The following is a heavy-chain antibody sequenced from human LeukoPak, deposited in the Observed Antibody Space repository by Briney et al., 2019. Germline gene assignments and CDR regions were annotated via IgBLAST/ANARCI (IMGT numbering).Heavy chain of an antibody. CDR3: ARDQEGFDY. Sequence: ASVKVSCTASGYTFTSNYIHWVRQAPGQGLEWMGMIYPRDGSTSYAQKFQGRVTVTRDTSTSTVHMELSGLRSEDAAVYYCARDQEGFDYWGQGTLVTVSS. CDR2: IYPRDGST. J-gene: IGHJ4*02. CDR1: GYTFTSNY. V-gene: IGHV1-46*01.